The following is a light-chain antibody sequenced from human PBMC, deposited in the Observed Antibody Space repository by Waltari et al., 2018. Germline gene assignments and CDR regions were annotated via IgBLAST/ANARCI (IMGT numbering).Light chain of an antibody. CDR1: SSDVGGYNY. J-gene: IGLJ3*02. V-gene: IGLV2-14*01. CDR2: EVN. Sequence: QSALTQPASVSGSPGQSITIPCTGTSSDVGGYNYVPRYQHLPGTAPKVMIYEVNNRPSGVSNRFSGSKSGNTASLTISGLQAEDEADYYCTSPTSSRTWVFGGGTKLTVL. CDR3: TSPTSSRTWV.